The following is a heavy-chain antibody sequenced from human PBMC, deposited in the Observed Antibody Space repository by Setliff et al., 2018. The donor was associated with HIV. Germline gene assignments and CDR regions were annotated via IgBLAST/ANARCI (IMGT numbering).Heavy chain of an antibody. CDR1: GFSFKSYG. CDR2: ISYDGTNK. Sequence: GGSLRLSCSASGFSFKSYGIHWVRQAPGKGLEWVAVISYDGTNKYYVDSVKGRFTISRDNSKNTLYLQMDSLRAEDTAVYYCAKDRGISWEFLDYWGQGALVTV. CDR3: AKDRGISWEFLDY. J-gene: IGHJ4*02. V-gene: IGHV3-30*18. D-gene: IGHD3-10*01.